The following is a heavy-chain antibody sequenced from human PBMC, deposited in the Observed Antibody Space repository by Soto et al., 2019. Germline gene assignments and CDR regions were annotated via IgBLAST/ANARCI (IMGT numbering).Heavy chain of an antibody. J-gene: IGHJ4*02. CDR1: GDSISNGSYS. D-gene: IGHD3-22*01. V-gene: IGHV4-30-2*01. Sequence: QLQLQESGSGLVKPSQTLSLTCAVSGDSISNGSYSWNWIRQPPGKGLEWIGYIYHSGGTDYNPSLKSRVTITVDSSNNQFSLKLSSVTAADTAVYYCARDSRSGYYLEFWGQGTLVTVSS. CDR3: ARDSRSGYYLEF. CDR2: IYHSGGT.